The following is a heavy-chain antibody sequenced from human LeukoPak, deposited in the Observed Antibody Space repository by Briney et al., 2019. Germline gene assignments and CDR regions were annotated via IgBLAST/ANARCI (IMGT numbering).Heavy chain of an antibody. J-gene: IGHJ4*02. CDR3: ASLSYSSGWYR. CDR2: ISSSSSYI. CDR1: GFTFSSYS. Sequence: PGGSLRPSCAASGFTFSSYSMNWVRQAPGKGLEWVSSISSSSSYIYYADSVKGRFTISRDNAKNSLYLQMNSLRAEDTAVYYCASLSYSSGWYRWGQGTLVTVSS. V-gene: IGHV3-21*04. D-gene: IGHD6-19*01.